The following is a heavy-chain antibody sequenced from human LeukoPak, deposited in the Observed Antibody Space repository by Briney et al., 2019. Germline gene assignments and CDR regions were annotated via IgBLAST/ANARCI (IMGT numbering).Heavy chain of an antibody. CDR2: LNQAGGEK. Sequence: GGSLRLYCAASGFPFSRYWMNSLRQAPGEGLWRVANLNQAGGEKKYVDSVKGRFTISRDNATHSLYLQMNSLRAGDTAAYYCARDYDSVYWGEGTLGTVSS. J-gene: IGHJ4*02. D-gene: IGHD5-12*01. CDR1: GFPFSRYW. V-gene: IGHV3-7*01. CDR3: ARDYDSVY.